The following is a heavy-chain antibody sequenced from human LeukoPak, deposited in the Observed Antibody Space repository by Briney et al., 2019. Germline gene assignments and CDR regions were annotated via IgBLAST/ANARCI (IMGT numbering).Heavy chain of an antibody. Sequence: SETLSLTCTVSGGSISSYYWSWIRQPPGKGLEWIGYIYYSGSTNYNPSLKSRVTISVDTSKNQFSLKLSSVTAADTAVYYCARDGGEYDFWSGYYYYMDVWGKGTTVTVSS. J-gene: IGHJ6*03. V-gene: IGHV4-59*12. D-gene: IGHD3-3*01. CDR2: IYYSGST. CDR3: ARDGGEYDFWSGYYYYMDV. CDR1: GGSISSYY.